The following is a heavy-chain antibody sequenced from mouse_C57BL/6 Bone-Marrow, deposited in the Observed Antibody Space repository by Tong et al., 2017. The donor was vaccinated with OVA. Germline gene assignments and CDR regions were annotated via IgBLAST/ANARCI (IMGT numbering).Heavy chain of an antibody. Sequence: EVQLQESGGGLVKPGGSLKLSCAASGFTFSDYGMHWVRQAPEKGLEWVAYISSGSSTIYYADTVKGRFTISRDNAKNTLFLQMTSLRSEDTAMYYCARHCRLTPYYYAMDYWGQGTSVTVSS. D-gene: IGHD1-3*01. J-gene: IGHJ4*01. CDR1: GFTFSDYG. CDR2: ISSGSSTI. CDR3: ARHCRLTPYYYAMDY. V-gene: IGHV5-17*01.